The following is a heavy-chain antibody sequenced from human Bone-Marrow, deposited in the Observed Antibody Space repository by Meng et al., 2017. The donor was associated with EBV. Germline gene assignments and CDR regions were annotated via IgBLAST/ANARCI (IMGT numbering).Heavy chain of an antibody. CDR2: ISSTSRTV. D-gene: IGHD1-1*01. Sequence: QVTMVGSGGGLVKPGGSLRLSCVASGFTLNDYYMGWIRQAPGKGLEWVAHISSTSRTVDYADSVKGRFIISRDNARNSVYLQMNSLRDEDTAVYYCARDSTLDHFDLWGQGTLVTVSS. CDR1: GFTLNDYY. J-gene: IGHJ4*02. V-gene: IGHV3-11*01. CDR3: ARDSTLDHFDL.